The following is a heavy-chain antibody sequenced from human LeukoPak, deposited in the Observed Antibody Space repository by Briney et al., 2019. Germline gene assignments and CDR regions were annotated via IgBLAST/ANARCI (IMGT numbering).Heavy chain of an antibody. Sequence: ASVKVSCKASGGTFGNYAISWVRQAPGQGLEWMGWISAYNGNTNYAQKLQGRVTMTTDTSTSTAYMELSRLRSDDTAVYYCARLEIAAAGTKAFDIWGQGTMVTVSS. V-gene: IGHV1-18*01. CDR1: GGTFGNYA. CDR3: ARLEIAAAGTKAFDI. D-gene: IGHD6-13*01. CDR2: ISAYNGNT. J-gene: IGHJ3*02.